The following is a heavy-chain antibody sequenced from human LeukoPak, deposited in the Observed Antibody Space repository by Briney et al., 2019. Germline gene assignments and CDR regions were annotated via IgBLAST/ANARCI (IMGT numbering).Heavy chain of an antibody. Sequence: AGSLSLSCAASAFTFSDYYMSWIRRAPGKGLECVSYISSRSHYTNYADSVKGRFTISRDNAKNSLYLQMNSLRAEDTAVYYCARTLRCSGGSCSASVDYWGQGTLVTVSS. J-gene: IGHJ4*02. V-gene: IGHV3-11*03. CDR1: AFTFSDYY. CDR3: ARTLRCSGGSCSASVDY. CDR2: ISSRSHYT. D-gene: IGHD2-15*01.